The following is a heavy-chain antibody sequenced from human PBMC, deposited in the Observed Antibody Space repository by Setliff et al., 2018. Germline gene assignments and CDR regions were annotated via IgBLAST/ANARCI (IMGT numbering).Heavy chain of an antibody. Sequence: ASVKVSCKASGYTFTTYYMHWVRQAPGQGLEWMGIINPSGGYANYAQKFQGRATMTRDTSTSTVYMELRSLRSDDTAVYFCARGPPDFVVVPAAAKFDYWGQGTLVTVSS. J-gene: IGHJ4*02. V-gene: IGHV1-46*01. CDR1: GYTFTTYY. CDR2: INPSGGYA. D-gene: IGHD2-2*01. CDR3: ARGPPDFVVVPAAAKFDY.